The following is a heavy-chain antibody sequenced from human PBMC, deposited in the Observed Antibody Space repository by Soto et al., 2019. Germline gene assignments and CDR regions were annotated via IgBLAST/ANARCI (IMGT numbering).Heavy chain of an antibody. Sequence: EVQLAESGGGMVQPGGSLRLSCVASGFTFSSYDMHWVRQAPGKGLEYVSSISSNGGTTYYGNSVKGRFTISRDNCKNTVYLQRGSRRVEDRAVYYCVSRVSGNYDYWGQGTLVTVSS. CDR2: ISSNGGTT. CDR3: VSRVSGNYDY. CDR1: GFTFSSYD. J-gene: IGHJ4*02. D-gene: IGHD1-7*01. V-gene: IGHV3-64*01.